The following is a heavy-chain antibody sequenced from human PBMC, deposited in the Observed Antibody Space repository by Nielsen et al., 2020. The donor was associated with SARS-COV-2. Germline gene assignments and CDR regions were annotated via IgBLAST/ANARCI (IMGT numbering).Heavy chain of an antibody. J-gene: IGHJ6*02. D-gene: IGHD2-15*01. CDR1: GYTFTGYY. Sequence: SVKVSCKASGYTFTGYYMHWVRQAPGQGLEWMGRINPNSGGTNYAQKFQGRVTMTRDTSISTAYMELSRLRSDDTAVYYCARARWCSGGSCYRSNGMDVWGQGTTVTVSS. V-gene: IGHV1-2*06. CDR2: INPNSGGT. CDR3: ARARWCSGGSCYRSNGMDV.